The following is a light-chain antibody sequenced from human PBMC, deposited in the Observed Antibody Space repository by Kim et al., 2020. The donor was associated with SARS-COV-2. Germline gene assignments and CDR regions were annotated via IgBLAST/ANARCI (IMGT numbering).Light chain of an antibody. CDR1: LSISSN. CDR3: QQYDNWRT. Sequence: IVMTQSPVTLSVFPGERATLSCRASLSISSNLAWYQQKPGQPPRLLIYAASTRATGIPARFSGSGSGTEFTLTISSLQSEDFAVYYCQQYDNWRTFGQGTKVDIK. J-gene: IGKJ1*01. V-gene: IGKV3-15*01. CDR2: AAS.